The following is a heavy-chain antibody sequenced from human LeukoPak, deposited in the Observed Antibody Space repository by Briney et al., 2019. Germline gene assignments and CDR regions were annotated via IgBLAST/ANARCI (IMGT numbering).Heavy chain of an antibody. Sequence: SETLSLTCIVSGVSISSNSHYWGWIRQPPGKGREWVGYIYYSGSTYYNPSLKSRVTISVDTSKNQFSLKLSSVTAADTAVYYCARLLYDFWSGYYPYYYYGMDVWGQGTTVTVSS. V-gene: IGHV4-39*01. CDR1: GVSISSNSHY. CDR2: IYYSGST. CDR3: ARLLYDFWSGYYPYYYYGMDV. J-gene: IGHJ6*02. D-gene: IGHD3-3*01.